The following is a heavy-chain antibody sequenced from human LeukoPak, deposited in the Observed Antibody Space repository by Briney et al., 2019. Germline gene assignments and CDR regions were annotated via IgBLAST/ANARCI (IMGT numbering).Heavy chain of an antibody. CDR1: GYTFTSYG. V-gene: IGHV1-18*01. CDR3: ARDLPDSGSYSLYYYYGMDV. J-gene: IGHJ6*02. Sequence: ASVKVSCKASGYTFTSYGISWARQAPGQGLEWMGWISAYNGNTNYAQKLQGRVTMTTDTSTSTAYMELRSLRSDDTAVYYCARDLPDSGSYSLYYYYGMDVWGQGTTVTVSS. D-gene: IGHD1-26*01. CDR2: ISAYNGNT.